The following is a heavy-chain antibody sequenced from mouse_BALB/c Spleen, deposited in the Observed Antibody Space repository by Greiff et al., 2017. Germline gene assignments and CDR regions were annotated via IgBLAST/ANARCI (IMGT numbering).Heavy chain of an antibody. CDR2: INPGSGGT. Sequence: QVQLQQSGAELVRPGTSVKVSCKASGYAFTNYLIEGVKQRPGQGLEWIGVINPGSGGTNYNEKFKGKATLTADKSSSTAYMQLSSLTSDDSAVYFCARGPYAMDYWGQGTSVTVSS. CDR1: GYAFTNYL. J-gene: IGHJ4*01. V-gene: IGHV1-54*01. CDR3: ARGPYAMDY.